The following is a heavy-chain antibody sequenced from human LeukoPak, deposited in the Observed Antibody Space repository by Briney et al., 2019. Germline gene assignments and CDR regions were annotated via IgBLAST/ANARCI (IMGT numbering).Heavy chain of an antibody. CDR1: GFTFSSYS. CDR3: TTLGIMITFGGVIVIEEER. V-gene: IGHV3-21*03. CDR2: ISSRSSYI. D-gene: IGHD3-16*02. J-gene: IGHJ4*02. Sequence: GGSLRLSCAASGFTFSSYSVNWVRQAPVKGLEWVSSISSRSSYIYYADSVKGRFTISRDDSKNTLYLQMNSLKTEDTAVCYCTTLGIMITFGGVIVIEEERWGQGTLVTVSS.